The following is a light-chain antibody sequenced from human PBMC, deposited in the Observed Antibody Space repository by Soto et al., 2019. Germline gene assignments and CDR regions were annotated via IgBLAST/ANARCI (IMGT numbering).Light chain of an antibody. J-gene: IGKJ4*01. CDR3: QQSNRYSVH. CDR2: DAS. CDR1: QSISNW. Sequence: DFQLTQSPSTLSASVGDRVTITCRASQSISNWLVWYQQKPGKAPKFLIYDASTLETGVPSRFSGSGYGTEFTLNIVSLQPDDFASYYCQQSNRYSVHFGGGTKVEMK. V-gene: IGKV1-5*03.